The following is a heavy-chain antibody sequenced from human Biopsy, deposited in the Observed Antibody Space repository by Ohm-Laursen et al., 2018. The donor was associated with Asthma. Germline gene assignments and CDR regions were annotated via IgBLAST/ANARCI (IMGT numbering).Heavy chain of an antibody. Sequence: WESLRISCKASGYIFTSYWIGWVRQMPGKGLEWMAIIFPGDSDTIYSPSFQGQVTISADKSISTAYLQWSSLKASDTAIYYCARLPYGSGSFFDFWGQGTQVTVAS. D-gene: IGHD3-10*01. V-gene: IGHV5-51*01. CDR1: GYIFTSYW. CDR3: ARLPYGSGSFFDF. J-gene: IGHJ4*02. CDR2: IFPGDSDT.